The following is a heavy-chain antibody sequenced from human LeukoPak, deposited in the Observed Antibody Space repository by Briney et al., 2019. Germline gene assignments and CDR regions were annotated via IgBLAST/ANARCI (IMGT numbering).Heavy chain of an antibody. V-gene: IGHV3-23*01. J-gene: IGHJ4*02. Sequence: GGSLRLSCTASGFTFSSYAMNWVRQAPGKGLEWVSGIGAGGTFTYYADSVKGRFTISRDNSKNTLHLQMNSLRAEDTAVYYCAKRSDGYSGFDYWGQGTLVTLSS. D-gene: IGHD5-18*01. CDR3: AKRSDGYSGFDY. CDR2: IGAGGTFT. CDR1: GFTFSSYA.